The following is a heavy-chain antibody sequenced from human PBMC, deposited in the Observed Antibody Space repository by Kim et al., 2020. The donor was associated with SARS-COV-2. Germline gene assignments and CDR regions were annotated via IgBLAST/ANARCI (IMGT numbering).Heavy chain of an antibody. Sequence: ASVKVSCKASGYTFTSYSISWVRQAPGQGLEWMGRISAHDGNTDFAQKLQGRVTMTTDTSRSTAFMELRNLRSDDTAVYYCARDVFFVRVVSHGMDVWGQGTAVTVSS. J-gene: IGHJ6*02. CDR2: ISAHDGNT. D-gene: IGHD2-8*01. V-gene: IGHV1-18*04. CDR1: GYTFTSYS. CDR3: ARDVFFVRVVSHGMDV.